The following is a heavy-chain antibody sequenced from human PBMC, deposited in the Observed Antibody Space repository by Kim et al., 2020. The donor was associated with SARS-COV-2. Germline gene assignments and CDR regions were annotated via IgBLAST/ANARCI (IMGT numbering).Heavy chain of an antibody. V-gene: IGHV1-69*01. Sequence: YAQKFQGRVTITADESTSTAYMELSSLRSEDTAVYYCARGRMVRGVSFGYWGQGTLVTVSS. D-gene: IGHD3-10*01. CDR3: ARGRMVRGVSFGY. J-gene: IGHJ4*02.